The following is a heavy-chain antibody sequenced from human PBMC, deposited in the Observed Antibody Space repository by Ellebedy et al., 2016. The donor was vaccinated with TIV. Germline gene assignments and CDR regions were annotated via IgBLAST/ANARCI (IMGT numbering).Heavy chain of an antibody. CDR1: RGTFSSYA. V-gene: IGHV1-69*13. CDR3: ARAAAGTAGSPRFDY. CDR2: IIPIFGTA. J-gene: IGHJ4*02. Sequence: SVKVSXKASRGTFSSYAISWVRQAPGQGLEWMGGIIPIFGTANYAQKFQGRVTITADESTSTAYMELSSLRSEDTAVYYCARAAAGTAGSPRFDYWGQGTLVTVSS. D-gene: IGHD6-13*01.